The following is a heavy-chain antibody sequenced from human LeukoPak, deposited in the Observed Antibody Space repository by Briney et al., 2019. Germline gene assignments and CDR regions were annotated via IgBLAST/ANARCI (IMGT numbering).Heavy chain of an antibody. J-gene: IGHJ3*02. D-gene: IGHD3-10*01. Sequence: SETLSLTCTVSGGSISSYYWSWIRQPAGKGLEWMGRIYTSGSTNYNPSLKSRVTMSVDTSKNQFSLKLSSVTAADTAIYYCARRQGYYGSGLSFDIWGQGTMVTVSS. CDR2: IYTSGST. CDR1: GGSISSYY. V-gene: IGHV4-4*07. CDR3: ARRQGYYGSGLSFDI.